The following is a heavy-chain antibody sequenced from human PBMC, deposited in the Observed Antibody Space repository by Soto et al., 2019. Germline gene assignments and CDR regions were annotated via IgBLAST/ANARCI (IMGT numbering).Heavy chain of an antibody. CDR1: GFTFSRYW. CDR3: ARELITELEPGY. V-gene: IGHV3-7*01. Sequence: EVQLVESGGGLVQPGGSLRLSCAASGFTFSRYWMSWVRQAPGKGLEWVANIKQDGSEKYYVDSVKGRFTISRDKAKISLNLQMNSLRAEDSAVYYCARELITELEPGYWGQGPLVTVSS. CDR2: IKQDGSEK. D-gene: IGHD1-1*01. J-gene: IGHJ4*02.